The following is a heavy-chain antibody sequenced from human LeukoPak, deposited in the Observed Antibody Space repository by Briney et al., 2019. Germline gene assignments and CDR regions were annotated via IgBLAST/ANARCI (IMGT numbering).Heavy chain of an antibody. CDR2: IYYSGST. CDR1: GGSISTYY. Sequence: KASETLSLTCTVSGGSISTYYWSWIRQPPGKGLEWIGYIYYSGSTNYNPSLKSRVTISIDTSKNQFSLKLSSVTAADTAVYYCARDFGEAAPGNSYNGMDVWGQGTAVTVSS. D-gene: IGHD6-13*01. J-gene: IGHJ6*02. CDR3: ARDFGEAAPGNSYNGMDV. V-gene: IGHV4-59*01.